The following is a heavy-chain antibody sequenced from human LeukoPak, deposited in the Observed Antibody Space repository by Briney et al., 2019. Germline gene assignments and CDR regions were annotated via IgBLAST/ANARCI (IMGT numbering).Heavy chain of an antibody. CDR3: ARGQTVNSPDAFDI. J-gene: IGHJ3*02. CDR1: GYTFTSYG. CDR2: ISAYNGNT. V-gene: IGHV1-18*01. D-gene: IGHD4-17*01. Sequence: ASVKVSCKASGYTFTSYGISWVRQAPGQGREWMGGISAYNGNTNYAQKLQGRVTMTTDTSTSTAYMELRSLRSGDTAVYYCARGQTVNSPDAFDIWGQGTMVTVSS.